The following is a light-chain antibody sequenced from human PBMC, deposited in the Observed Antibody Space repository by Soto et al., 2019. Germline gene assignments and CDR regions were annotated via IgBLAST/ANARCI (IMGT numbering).Light chain of an antibody. CDR3: QQYGNLPLT. Sequence: DIQMTQSPSSLSASVGDRVTITCQASQDISNHLNWYQQKPGKAPKHLIYDASNLETGVPSRFSGSGSGTDFTFTISSLQPEDIATYYCQQYGNLPLTFGGGTKVDIK. V-gene: IGKV1-33*01. J-gene: IGKJ4*01. CDR2: DAS. CDR1: QDISNH.